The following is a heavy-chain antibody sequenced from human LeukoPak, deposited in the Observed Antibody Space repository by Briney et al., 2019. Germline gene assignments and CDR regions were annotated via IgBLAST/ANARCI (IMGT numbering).Heavy chain of an antibody. Sequence: PVGSLRLSCAASGFTFSDYYMSWIRQAPGKGLEWGSYISSSGSTIYYADSVKGRFTISRDNAKKSLYLQMNSLRAEDTAVYYCAGGPVNYYDSRDPIDYWGQGTLVTVSS. CDR3: AGGPVNYYDSRDPIDY. J-gene: IGHJ4*02. CDR1: GFTFSDYY. V-gene: IGHV3-11*04. CDR2: ISSSGSTI. D-gene: IGHD3-22*01.